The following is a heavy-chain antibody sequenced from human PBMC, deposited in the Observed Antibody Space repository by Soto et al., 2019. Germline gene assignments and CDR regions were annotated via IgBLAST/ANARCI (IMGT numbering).Heavy chain of an antibody. CDR3: AKDVGFQQHLFVFDL. Sequence: ASVKVSFKASGGTFTDYAFSWVRQAPGQGLEWMGGIIPIFRSSNFAQKFQGRLTIFADASAGTAYMELSSLRSDDTAIYYCAKDVGFQQHLFVFDLWGQGTLVTVSS. D-gene: IGHD3-10*02. CDR2: IIPIFRSS. V-gene: IGHV1-69*13. CDR1: GGTFTDYA. J-gene: IGHJ4*02.